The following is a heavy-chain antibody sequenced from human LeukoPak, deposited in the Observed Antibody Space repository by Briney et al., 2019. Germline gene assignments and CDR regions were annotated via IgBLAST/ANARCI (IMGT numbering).Heavy chain of an antibody. CDR1: GGSISSSSYY. CDR3: SGRFGLAWYLDF. Sequence: PSETLSLTCTVSGGSISSSSYYWGWIRQPPGKGLEWIGSIYYSGSTYYNPSLKSRVTISVDTSKNQLSLKLSSVTAADTAVYYCSGRFGLAWYLDFWGQGSPVT. D-gene: IGHD3-16*01. CDR2: IYYSGST. V-gene: IGHV4-39*01. J-gene: IGHJ4*01.